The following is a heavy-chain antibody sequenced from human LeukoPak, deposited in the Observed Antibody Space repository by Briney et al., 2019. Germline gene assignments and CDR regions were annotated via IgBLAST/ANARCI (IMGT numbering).Heavy chain of an antibody. J-gene: IGHJ6*02. CDR3: ARDRTYYYDSSGYYYYYYGMDV. V-gene: IGHV4-59*01. CDR1: GGSISGYY. CDR2: IYYSGST. Sequence: SETLSLTCTVSGGSISGYYWSWIRQPPGKGLEWIGYIYYSGSTNYNPSLKSRVTISVDTSKNQFSLKLSSVTAADTAVYYCARDRTYYYDSSGYYYYYYGMDVWGQGTTVTVSS. D-gene: IGHD3-22*01.